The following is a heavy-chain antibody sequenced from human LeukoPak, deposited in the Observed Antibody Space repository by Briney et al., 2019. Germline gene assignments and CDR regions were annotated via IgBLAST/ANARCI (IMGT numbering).Heavy chain of an antibody. D-gene: IGHD3-3*01. Sequence: KFQSRVTITRDTSASTAYMELSSLRSEDTAVYYCARGYLTIFGVVIAYFDYWGQGTLVTVSS. J-gene: IGHJ4*02. CDR3: ARGYLTIFGVVIAYFDY. V-gene: IGHV1-3*01.